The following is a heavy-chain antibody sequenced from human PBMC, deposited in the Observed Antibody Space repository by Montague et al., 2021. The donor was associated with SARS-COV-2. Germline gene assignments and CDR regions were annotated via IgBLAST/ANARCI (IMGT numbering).Heavy chain of an antibody. J-gene: IGHJ4*02. D-gene: IGHD2-2*01. V-gene: IGHV4-38-2*02. CDR1: GHSISSGYY. CDR3: ARSQDCSTTSCHFDY. Sequence: SEILSLTCTVSGHSISSGYYWGWIRQPPGKGLEWIGSIYHSGSTYYNPSLKSRVTISVDTSKNQFSLKLSSVTAADTAVYYCARSQDCSTTSCHFDYWGQGTLVTVSS. CDR2: IYHSGST.